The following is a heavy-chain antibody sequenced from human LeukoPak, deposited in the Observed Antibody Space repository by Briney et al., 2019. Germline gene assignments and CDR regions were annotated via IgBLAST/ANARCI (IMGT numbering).Heavy chain of an antibody. CDR1: SGSIPDSNYY. Sequence: PSETLSLTCNVSSGSIPDSNYYWGWIRQPPGKGLEWIGRINYSGTTYYSPSLKSRVTISVDTSRNHFSLKMTSVTAADTAVYYYASLTHSYYADPAGYYPFYYMDVWGKGTTVTVSS. CDR3: ASLTHSYYADPAGYYPFYYMDV. V-gene: IGHV4-39*02. J-gene: IGHJ6*03. CDR2: INYSGTT. D-gene: IGHD3-22*01.